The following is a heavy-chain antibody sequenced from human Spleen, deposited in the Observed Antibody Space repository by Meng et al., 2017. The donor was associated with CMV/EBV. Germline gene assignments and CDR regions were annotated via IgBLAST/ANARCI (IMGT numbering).Heavy chain of an antibody. CDR3: ARGTWAFFDY. V-gene: IGHV6-1*01. CDR2: TYYRSKWYN. CDR1: GDIVSTDSTA. D-gene: IGHD3-3*02. J-gene: IGHJ4*02. Sequence: SQTLSLTCAISGDIVSTDSTAWNWIRQSPSRGLEWLGRTYYRSKWYNDYAVYVKSRISINPDTSKNQFSLQLNSVTPEDTAVYYCARGTWAFFDYWSQGTLVTVSS.